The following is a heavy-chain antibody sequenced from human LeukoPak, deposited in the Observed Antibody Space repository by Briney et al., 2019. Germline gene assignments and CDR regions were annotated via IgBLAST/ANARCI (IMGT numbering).Heavy chain of an antibody. CDR1: GFTFRTYY. Sequence: GGSLRLSCAASGFTFRTYYMDWVRQVPGKGLEWVSSISSGSSYIYYTDSVKGRFTISRDDAKISLYLQMNSLRVEDTAVYYCARISSSSDLYYNGMDVWGQGTTVTVSS. CDR3: ARISSSSDLYYNGMDV. D-gene: IGHD6-6*01. J-gene: IGHJ6*02. CDR2: ISSGSSYI. V-gene: IGHV3-21*01.